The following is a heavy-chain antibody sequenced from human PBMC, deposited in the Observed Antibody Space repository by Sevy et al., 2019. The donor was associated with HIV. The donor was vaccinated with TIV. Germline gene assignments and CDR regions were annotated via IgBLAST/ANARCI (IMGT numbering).Heavy chain of an antibody. Sequence: ASVKVSCKASGGTFSSYAISWVRQAPGQGLEWMGGIIPIFGTANYAQKFQGRVTITADESTSTAYMELGSLRSEDTAVYYCARWWYYDSSGYFSLFDYWGQGTLVTVSS. CDR3: ARWWYYDSSGYFSLFDY. V-gene: IGHV1-69*13. D-gene: IGHD3-22*01. J-gene: IGHJ4*02. CDR1: GGTFSSYA. CDR2: IIPIFGTA.